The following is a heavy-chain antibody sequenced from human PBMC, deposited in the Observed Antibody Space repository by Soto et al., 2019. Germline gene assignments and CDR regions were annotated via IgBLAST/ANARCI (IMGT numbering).Heavy chain of an antibody. CDR1: GFTFSAYW. V-gene: IGHV3-74*01. CDR2: ISDDGSTT. CDR3: TRGQRVTSTGTGAH. J-gene: IGHJ4*02. D-gene: IGHD1-1*01. Sequence: GSLRLSCEVSGFTFSAYWMHWVRQVPGKGLIWVSRISDDGSTTTYADSVKGRFTISRDNAKNTLHLQMNSLRADDTGLYYCTRGQRVTSTGTGAHWGQGTLVTVSS.